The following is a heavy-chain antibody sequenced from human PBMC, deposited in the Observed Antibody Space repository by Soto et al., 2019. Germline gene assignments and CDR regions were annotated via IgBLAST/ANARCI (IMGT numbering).Heavy chain of an antibody. J-gene: IGHJ4*02. CDR2: ISSTTNYI. Sequence: XGSLRLSCAAAGVTFTRYSMNWVRQAPGMGLEWVSSISSTTNYICYGVSMKGRFTISRGNAKNSLYLEMNSLRAEDTAVYYCARESEDLTSNFDYWGQGTLVTVSS. V-gene: IGHV3-21*06. CDR3: ARESEDLTSNFDY. CDR1: GVTFTRYS.